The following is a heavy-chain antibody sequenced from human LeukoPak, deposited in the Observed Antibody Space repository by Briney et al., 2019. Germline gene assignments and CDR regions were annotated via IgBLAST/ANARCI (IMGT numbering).Heavy chain of an antibody. D-gene: IGHD1-26*01. CDR1: GGSIYSYY. J-gene: IGHJ6*02. CDR2: IYHSGSP. Sequence: SETLFLTCTVSGGSIYSYYWTWIRQPPGKRLEWIGNIYHSGSPNYNPSLKSRVTISIDTSRNQFSLKLTSVTAADTAVYYCARRGYSGYDFSGLDVWGQGTTVTVSS. V-gene: IGHV4-59*08. CDR3: ARRGYSGYDFSGLDV.